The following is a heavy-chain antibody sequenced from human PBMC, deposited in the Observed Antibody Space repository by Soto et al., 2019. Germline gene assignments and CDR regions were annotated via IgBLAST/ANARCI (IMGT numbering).Heavy chain of an antibody. J-gene: IGHJ4*02. V-gene: IGHV3-30-3*01. Sequence: QVQLVQSGAEVKKPGASVKVSCKASGYTFTSYYMHWVRQAPGKGLEWVAVISYDGSNKYYADSVKGRFTISRDNSKNTLYLQMNSLRAEDTAVYYCARDERAANYDSSGYFRYWGQGTLVTVSS. D-gene: IGHD3-22*01. CDR3: ARDERAANYDSSGYFRY. CDR1: GYTFTSYY. CDR2: ISYDGSNK.